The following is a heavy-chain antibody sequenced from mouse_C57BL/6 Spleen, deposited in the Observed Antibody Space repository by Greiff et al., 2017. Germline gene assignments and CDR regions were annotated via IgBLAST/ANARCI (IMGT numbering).Heavy chain of an antibody. CDR3: ARHWEKETWFAY. CDR2: INPSTGGT. Sequence: EVQLQQSGPELVKPGASVKISCKASGYSFTGYYMNWVKQSPEKSLEWIGEINPSTGGTTYNQKFKAKATLTVDKSSSTAYMQLKSLTSEDSAVYYCARHWEKETWFAYWGQGALVTVAA. D-gene: IGHD4-1*01. CDR1: GYSFTGYY. J-gene: IGHJ3*01. V-gene: IGHV1-42*01.